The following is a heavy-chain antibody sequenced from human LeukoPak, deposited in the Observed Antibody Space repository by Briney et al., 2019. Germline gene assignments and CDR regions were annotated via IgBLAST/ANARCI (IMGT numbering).Heavy chain of an antibody. CDR1: GFTFDNYA. D-gene: IGHD3-10*01. CDR2: ISGVGGST. CDR3: AKDMWRFGELDYDY. J-gene: IGHJ4*02. V-gene: IGHV3-43*02. Sequence: GGSLRLSCAASGFTFDNYAMHWVRQAPGKGLEWVSLISGVGGSTYYADSVKGRFTSSRDSSKNSLHLQMYSLRTEDTALYYCAKDMWRFGELDYDYWGQGTLVTVSS.